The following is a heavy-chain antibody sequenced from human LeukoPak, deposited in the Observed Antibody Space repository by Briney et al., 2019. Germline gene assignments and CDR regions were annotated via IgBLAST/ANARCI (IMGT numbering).Heavy chain of an antibody. J-gene: IGHJ4*02. CDR2: ISGSGGST. CDR1: GFTFSGYA. Sequence: GGSLRLSCAASGFTFSGYAMSWVRQAPGKGLEWVSAISGSGGSTYYADSVKGRFTISRDNSKNTLYLQMNSLRAEDTAVYYCAKVTPYYDILTGPFDYWGQGTLVTVSS. D-gene: IGHD3-9*01. V-gene: IGHV3-23*01. CDR3: AKVTPYYDILTGPFDY.